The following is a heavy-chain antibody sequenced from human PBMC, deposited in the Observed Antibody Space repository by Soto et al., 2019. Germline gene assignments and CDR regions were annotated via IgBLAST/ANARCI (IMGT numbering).Heavy chain of an antibody. CDR2: ISGYNGLT. D-gene: IGHD3-10*01. J-gene: IGHJ4*02. Sequence: QVQLVQSRDEVKKSGASVKVSCKASGYTFSNYGISWVRQAPGQGLEWMGWISGYNGLTAYAQNVQGRVTMTIDTPTTTVFMEMPGLRSNDTAVYYCARDEGIRGFDSWGQGTLVTVSS. CDR3: ARDEGIRGFDS. V-gene: IGHV1-18*04. CDR1: GYTFSNYG.